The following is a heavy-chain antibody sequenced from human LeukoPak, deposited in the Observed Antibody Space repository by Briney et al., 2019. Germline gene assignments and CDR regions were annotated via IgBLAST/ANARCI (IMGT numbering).Heavy chain of an antibody. CDR3: ARRDRYCSSTSCYGHRFDP. D-gene: IGHD2-2*01. V-gene: IGHV4-39*01. Sequence: TSETLSLTCTVSGGSISSSSYYWGWIRQPPGKGLEWIGSIYYSGSTYYNPSLKSRLTMSVDTSKNQFSLKLSSVTAADTAVYYCARRDRYCSSTSCYGHRFDPWGQGTLVTVSS. CDR1: GGSISSSSYY. CDR2: IYYSGST. J-gene: IGHJ5*02.